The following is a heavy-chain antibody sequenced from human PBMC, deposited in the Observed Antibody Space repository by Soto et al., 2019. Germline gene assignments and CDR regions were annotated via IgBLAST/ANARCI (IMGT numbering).Heavy chain of an antibody. CDR1: GDSVSSNSAA. V-gene: IGHV6-1*01. D-gene: IGHD3-9*01. J-gene: IGHJ3*02. CDR2: TYYRSKWYN. CDR3: ARDREGYDILTGYYSDAFDI. Sequence: LSQTLSLTCAISGDSVSSNSAAWNWIRQSPSRGLEWLGRTYYRSKWYNDYAVSVKSRITINPDTSKNQFSLQLNSVTPEDTAVYYCARDREGYDILTGYYSDAFDIWGQGTMVTVSS.